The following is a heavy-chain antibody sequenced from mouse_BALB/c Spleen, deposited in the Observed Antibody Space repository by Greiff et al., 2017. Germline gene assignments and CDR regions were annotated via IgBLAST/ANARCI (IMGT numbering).Heavy chain of an antibody. CDR3: TSGATTVVSYWYFDV. J-gene: IGHJ1*01. Sequence: VQLLQSGTVLVRPGASVKMSCKASGYSFTSYWMYWVKQRPGQGLEWIGAIYPGNSDTSYNQKFKGKAKLTAVTSASTAYMELSSLTNEDSAVYDCTSGATTVVSYWYFDVWGEGTTVTVSA. V-gene: IGHV1-5*01. D-gene: IGHD1-1*01. CDR2: IYPGNSDT. CDR1: GYSFTSYW.